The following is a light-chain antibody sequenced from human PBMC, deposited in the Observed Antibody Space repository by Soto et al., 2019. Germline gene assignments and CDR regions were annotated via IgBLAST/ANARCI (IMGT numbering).Light chain of an antibody. CDR2: NTN. CDR1: SGSVSASYY. J-gene: IGLJ1*01. Sequence: QAVVTQEPSLSVSPGRTVTLTCGLSSGSVSASYYPSWYQQTPGQAPRTLIYNTNTRSSGVPDRFSGSILGNKAALTIAGAQADDESDYYCVLYVGSGIYVFGTGTKVTVL. CDR3: VLYVGSGIYV. V-gene: IGLV8-61*01.